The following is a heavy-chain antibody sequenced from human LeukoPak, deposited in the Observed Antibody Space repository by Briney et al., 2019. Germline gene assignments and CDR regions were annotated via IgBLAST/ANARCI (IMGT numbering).Heavy chain of an antibody. Sequence: GGSLRLSCAASGFTFSSYGIHWVRQAPGKGLEWVAFIRYDGSNKYYTDSVKGRFTISRDNSKNTLYLQMNSLRAEDTAVYYCAREILSGSYYLSIVDWGQGTLVTVSS. J-gene: IGHJ4*02. CDR2: IRYDGSNK. V-gene: IGHV3-30*02. D-gene: IGHD1-26*01. CDR3: AREILSGSYYLSIVD. CDR1: GFTFSSYG.